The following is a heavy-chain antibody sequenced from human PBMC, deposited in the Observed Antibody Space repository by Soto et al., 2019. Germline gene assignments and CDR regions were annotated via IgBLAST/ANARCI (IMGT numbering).Heavy chain of an antibody. D-gene: IGHD3-10*01. J-gene: IGHJ4*02. CDR3: ARDFFGNHYFDF. CDR2: IFHSGTT. CDR1: GYSISSGYQ. Sequence: PSETLSLTCAVSGYSISSGYQWGWIRQPPGKGLEWIGNIFHSGTTSYNPSLKSRVTVSVDTSKNQISLNLTSVTAADTAIYYCARDFFGNHYFDFWGQGILVT. V-gene: IGHV4-38-2*02.